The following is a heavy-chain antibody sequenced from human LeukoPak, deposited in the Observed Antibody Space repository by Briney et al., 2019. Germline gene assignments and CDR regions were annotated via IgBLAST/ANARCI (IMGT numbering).Heavy chain of an antibody. Sequence: PSETLSLTCTVSGGSISSGGYYWSWIRQHPGKGLEWVGYIYYSGSTYYNPSLKSRVTISVDTSKNQFSLKLSSVTAADTAVYYCARDTYYYDSSGVYYYYGTDVWGQGTTVTVSS. CDR2: IYYSGST. J-gene: IGHJ6*02. CDR3: ARDTYYYDSSGVYYYYGTDV. V-gene: IGHV4-31*03. D-gene: IGHD3-22*01. CDR1: GGSISSGGYY.